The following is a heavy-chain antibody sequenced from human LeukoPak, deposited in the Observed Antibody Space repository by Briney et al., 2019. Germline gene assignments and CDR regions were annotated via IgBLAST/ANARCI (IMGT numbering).Heavy chain of an antibody. J-gene: IGHJ4*02. CDR1: GGSISSYY. V-gene: IGHV4-59*08. D-gene: IGHD6-13*01. CDR2: ISYTGRT. CDR3: ARLFVTAAGTRGYYFDY. Sequence: PSETLSLTCTVSGGSISSYYCSWIRQPPGKGLEWIGFISYTGRTNDNPSLKSRVTISVDTSRNQFSLKLNSVTAADTAVYYCARLFVTAAGTRGYYFDYWGQGTLVTVSS.